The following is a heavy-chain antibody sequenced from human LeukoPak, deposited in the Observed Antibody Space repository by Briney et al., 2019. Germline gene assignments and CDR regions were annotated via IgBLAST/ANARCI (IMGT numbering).Heavy chain of an antibody. CDR3: ARDPTTVTKGFDV. Sequence: SETLSLTCTVSGGSISSYYWTWIRHPPGKGLEWIGYISSIGSTNYNPSLKSRVTITVDTSKKQFSLKMTSVTAADTAVYYCARDPTTVTKGFDVWGQGTMVTVSS. D-gene: IGHD4-17*01. CDR2: ISSIGST. V-gene: IGHV4-59*01. J-gene: IGHJ3*01. CDR1: GGSISSYY.